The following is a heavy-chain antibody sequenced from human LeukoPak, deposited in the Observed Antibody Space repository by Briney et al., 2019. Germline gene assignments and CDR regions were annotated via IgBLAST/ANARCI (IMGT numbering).Heavy chain of an antibody. D-gene: IGHD4-17*01. CDR1: GFTFSSYA. CDR3: AKDGGDYVYYYGMDV. V-gene: IGHV3-23*01. Sequence: PGGSLRLSCAASGFTFSSYAMSWVRQAPGKGLEWVSAISGSGGSTYYADSVKGRFTISRDNSKNTLYLQMNSLRAGDTAVYYCAKDGGDYVYYYGMDVWGQGTTVTVSS. J-gene: IGHJ6*02. CDR2: ISGSGGST.